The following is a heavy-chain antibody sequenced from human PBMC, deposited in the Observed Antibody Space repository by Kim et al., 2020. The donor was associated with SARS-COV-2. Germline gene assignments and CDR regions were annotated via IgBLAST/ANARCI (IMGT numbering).Heavy chain of an antibody. Sequence: SFQGQVTISADKSINTAYLQWSSLKASDTAMYYCARLSPRGIAAAELDPWGQGTLVTVSS. J-gene: IGHJ5*02. CDR3: ARLSPRGIAAAELDP. V-gene: IGHV5-51*01. D-gene: IGHD6-13*01.